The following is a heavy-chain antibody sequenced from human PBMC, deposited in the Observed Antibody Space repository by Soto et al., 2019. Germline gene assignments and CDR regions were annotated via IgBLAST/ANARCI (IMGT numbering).Heavy chain of an antibody. CDR3: ANQWGIGITMIVVVPPNY. V-gene: IGHV3-30*18. CDR2: ISYDGSNN. CDR1: GFTFSNYG. J-gene: IGHJ4*02. D-gene: IGHD3-22*01. Sequence: QRLSCAASGFTFSNYGMHWVRQAPGKGLEWVALISYDGSNNYHADSVKGRFTISRDNSKNTLYLQMNSLRAEDTAVYYCANQWGIGITMIVVVPPNYWGQGTLVTVSS.